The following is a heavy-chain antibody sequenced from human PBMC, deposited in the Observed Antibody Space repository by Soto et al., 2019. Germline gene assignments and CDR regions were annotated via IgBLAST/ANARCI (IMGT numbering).Heavy chain of an antibody. J-gene: IGHJ4*02. D-gene: IGHD1-26*01. V-gene: IGHV1-46*01. CDR3: ARDSVEFDY. CDR2: INPASGTT. Sequence: ASVKVSCKASGYKFTSYYMHWVRQAPRQGLEWMGIINPASGTTYYAQKFQGRITMTRDTSTSTVYVELSSLRSDDTAVYYCARDSVEFDYWGQGTLVTVSS. CDR1: GYKFTSYY.